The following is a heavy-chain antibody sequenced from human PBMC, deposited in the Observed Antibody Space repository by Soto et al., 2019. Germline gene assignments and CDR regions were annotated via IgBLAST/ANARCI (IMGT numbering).Heavy chain of an antibody. V-gene: IGHV4-59*01. CDR1: GGSISTYY. CDR2: IHYSGST. J-gene: IGHJ5*02. CDR3: ARDLRRPSGATTNWFDP. Sequence: SETLSLTCTVSGGSISTYYWSWIRQAPGKGLEWIGYIHYSGSTNYNPSLKSRLTISVDTSNNQSSLRLTSVTAADTAVYYCARDLRRPSGATTNWFDPWGQGTLVTVSS. D-gene: IGHD5-12*01.